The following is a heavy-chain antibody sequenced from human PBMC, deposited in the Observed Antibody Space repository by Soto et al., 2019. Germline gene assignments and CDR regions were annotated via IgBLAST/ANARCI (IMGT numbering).Heavy chain of an antibody. D-gene: IGHD6-19*01. V-gene: IGHV1-3*01. CDR1: GYTFTSYA. Sequence: QVQLVQSGAEVKKPGASVKVSCKASGYTFTSYAMHWVRQAPGQRLEWMGWINAGNGNTNYSQKFQGRVTITRDTSASTAYMELSSLRSEDTAVYYCAISSGWYYVSYWGQGTLVTVSS. CDR3: AISSGWYYVSY. J-gene: IGHJ4*02. CDR2: INAGNGNT.